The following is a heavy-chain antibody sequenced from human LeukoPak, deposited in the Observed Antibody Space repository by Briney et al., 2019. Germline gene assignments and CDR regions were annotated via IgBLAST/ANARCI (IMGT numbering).Heavy chain of an antibody. CDR3: ARQLSESDFWSGPNKNWFDP. V-gene: IGHV5-51*01. D-gene: IGHD3-3*01. CDR1: GYSFTSYW. Sequence: GESLKISCKGSGYSFTSYWIGWVRQMPGKGLEWMGIIYPGDSDTRYSPSFQGQVTISADKSISTAYLQWSSLKASDTAMYYCARQLSESDFWSGPNKNWFDPWGQGTLVTVSS. CDR2: IYPGDSDT. J-gene: IGHJ5*02.